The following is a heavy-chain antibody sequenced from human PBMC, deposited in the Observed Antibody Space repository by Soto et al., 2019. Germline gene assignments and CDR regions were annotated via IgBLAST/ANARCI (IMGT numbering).Heavy chain of an antibody. CDR2: ISAYNGNT. CDR3: ARGRGAVAGEGNWFDP. D-gene: IGHD6-19*01. Sequence: ASVKVSCKASGYTFTSYGISWVRQAPGQGLEWMGWISAYNGNTNYAQKRQGRVTMTTDPSTSTAYMELRSLRSDDPAGNSGARGRGAVAGEGNWFDPWGQGTLVTVSS. J-gene: IGHJ5*02. V-gene: IGHV1-18*01. CDR1: GYTFTSYG.